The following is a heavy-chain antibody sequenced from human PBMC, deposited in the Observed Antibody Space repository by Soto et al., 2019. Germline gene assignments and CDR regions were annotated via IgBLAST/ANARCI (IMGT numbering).Heavy chain of an antibody. CDR3: ARDWDNSGWGGGRGMDV. Sequence: QVQLVQSGAEVKKPGASVMVSCRGSGYTFTTYSISWMRQAPGQGLEWVGWINAFNGNTNYAQKFQGRVTMTTDTSTSTVYMTLRSLRSDDTAVYYCARDWDNSGWGGGRGMDVWGQGTTVIVSS. CDR1: GYTFTTYS. V-gene: IGHV1-18*01. J-gene: IGHJ6*02. CDR2: INAFNGNT. D-gene: IGHD6-19*01.